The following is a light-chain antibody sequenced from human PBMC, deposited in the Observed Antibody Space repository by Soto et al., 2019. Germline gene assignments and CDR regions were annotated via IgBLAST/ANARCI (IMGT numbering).Light chain of an antibody. CDR3: CSYVGETNYG. J-gene: IGLJ1*01. CDR1: SSTVGGFNV. Sequence: QSALTQPASVSGSPGQSITISCTGTSSTVGGFNVVSWYQQHPGKAPKVIIYEGIKRRSGVSNRFSGSNSGSTASLTTSGLQGEDEAYYYCCSYVGETNYGFCTGTKLTVL. CDR2: EGI. V-gene: IGLV2-23*01.